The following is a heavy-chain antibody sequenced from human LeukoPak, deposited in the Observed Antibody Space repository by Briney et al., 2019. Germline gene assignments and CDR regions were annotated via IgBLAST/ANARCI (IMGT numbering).Heavy chain of an antibody. V-gene: IGHV4-34*09. CDR2: INHSGST. CDR3: ARVGRITMVRGVIGWFDP. Sequence: SETLSLTCAVYGGSFSGYYWSWIRQPPGKGLEWIGEINHSGSTNYNPSLKSRVTISVDTSKNQFSLKLSSVTAADTAVYYCARVGRITMVRGVIGWFDPWGQGTLVTVSS. CDR1: GGSFSGYY. J-gene: IGHJ5*02. D-gene: IGHD3-10*01.